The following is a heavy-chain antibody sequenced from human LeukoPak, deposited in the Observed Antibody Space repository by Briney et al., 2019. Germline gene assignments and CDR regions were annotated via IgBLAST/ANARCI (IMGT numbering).Heavy chain of an antibody. CDR3: ARDGRDGYNRFDY. D-gene: IGHD5-24*01. J-gene: IGHJ4*02. CDR1: GGSISSYY. CDR2: IYYSGST. Sequence: SETLSLTRTVSGGSISSYYWSWIRQPPGKGLEWIGYIYYSGSTNYNPSLKSRVTISVDTSKNQFSLKLSSVTAADTAVYYCARDGRDGYNRFDYWGQGTLVTVSS. V-gene: IGHV4-59*01.